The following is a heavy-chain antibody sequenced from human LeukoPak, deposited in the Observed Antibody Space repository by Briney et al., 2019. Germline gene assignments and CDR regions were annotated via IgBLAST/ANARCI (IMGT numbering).Heavy chain of an antibody. CDR2: MNNGPGAT. Sequence: ETLSLTCTVSGDSISSNNYYWGWIRQPPGEGLEWVSAMNNGPGATFYRDSVRGRFTISRDDSKSTLYLQMNSLRAEDTGTYYCAKTHYDLLDVWGQGTTVTVSS. CDR3: AKTHYDLLDV. V-gene: IGHV3-23*01. CDR1: GDSISSNNYY. J-gene: IGHJ6*02. D-gene: IGHD5-12*01.